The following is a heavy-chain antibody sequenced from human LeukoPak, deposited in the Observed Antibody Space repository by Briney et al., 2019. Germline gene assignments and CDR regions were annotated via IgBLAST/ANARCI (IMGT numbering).Heavy chain of an antibody. CDR2: IYPADSDT. V-gene: IGHV5-51*01. CDR1: GYTSTAYW. J-gene: IGHJ5*02. D-gene: IGHD6-13*01. CDR3: AREGTAATATSNWFDP. Sequence: GESLKISCKASGYTSTAYWIAWVRQMPGKGLEWMGIIYPADSDTRYSPSFQGQVTISADESRSTAYLQWSSLKASDTATYYCAREGTAATATSNWFDPWGQGTLVTVSS.